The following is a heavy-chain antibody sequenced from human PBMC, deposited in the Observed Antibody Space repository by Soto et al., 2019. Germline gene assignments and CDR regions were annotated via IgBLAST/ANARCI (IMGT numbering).Heavy chain of an antibody. D-gene: IGHD3-3*01. J-gene: IGHJ6*02. CDR1: GFTFSSHG. Sequence: GGSLRLSCVASGFTFSSHGMNWVRQAPGKGLEWVSFISDSASYNYYAASVKGRFTISWDNAKNSLYLQMNSLRAEDTAVYYCARETHPLDTIFGVVSFYYYYGMDVWGQGTTVTV. V-gene: IGHV3-21*04. CDR2: ISDSASYN. CDR3: ARETHPLDTIFGVVSFYYYYGMDV.